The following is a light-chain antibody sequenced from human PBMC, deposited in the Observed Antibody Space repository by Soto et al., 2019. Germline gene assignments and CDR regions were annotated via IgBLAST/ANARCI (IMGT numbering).Light chain of an antibody. V-gene: IGKV1-27*01. CDR3: QKYNSAPPEGLT. CDR2: AAS. CDR1: QGISNY. Sequence: DIQMTQSPSSLSASVGDRVTITCRASQGISNYLAWYQQKPGKVPKLLIYAASTLQSGVPSRFSGSGSGTDFTLTISSLQPEDVATYYCQKYNSAPPEGLTFGGGTKVEIK. J-gene: IGKJ4*01.